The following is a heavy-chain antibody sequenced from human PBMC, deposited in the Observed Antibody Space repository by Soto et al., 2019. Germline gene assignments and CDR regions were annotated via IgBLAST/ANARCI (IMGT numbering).Heavy chain of an antibody. J-gene: IGHJ4*02. CDR2: IWYDGSNK. Sequence: QVQLVESGGGVVQPGRSLRLSCAASGFTFSSYGMHWVRQAPGKGLEWVAVIWYDGSNKYYADSVKGRFTISRDNSKNTLYLQMNSLRAEDTAVYYCARETVSTVTTNCFDYWGQGTLVTVSS. D-gene: IGHD4-17*01. CDR1: GFTFSSYG. V-gene: IGHV3-33*01. CDR3: ARETVSTVTTNCFDY.